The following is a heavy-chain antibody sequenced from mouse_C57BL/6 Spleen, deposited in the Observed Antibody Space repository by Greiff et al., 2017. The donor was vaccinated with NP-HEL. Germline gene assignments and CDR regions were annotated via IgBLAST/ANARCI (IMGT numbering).Heavy chain of an antibody. V-gene: IGHV5-9-1*02. J-gene: IGHJ3*01. CDR3: TREIIYYDYDGNAY. CDR2: ISSGGDYI. CDR1: GFTFSSYA. D-gene: IGHD2-4*01. Sequence: EVQLQESGEGLVKPGGSLKLSCAASGFTFSSYAMSWVRQTPEKRLEWVAYISSGGDYIYYADTVKGRFTISRDNARNTLYLQMSSLKSEDTAMYYCTREIIYYDYDGNAYWGQGTLVTVSA.